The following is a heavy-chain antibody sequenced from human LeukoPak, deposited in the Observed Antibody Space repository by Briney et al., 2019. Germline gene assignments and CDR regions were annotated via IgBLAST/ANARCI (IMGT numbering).Heavy chain of an antibody. V-gene: IGHV1-2*02. J-gene: IGHJ4*02. CDR1: GYTFTDYY. D-gene: IGHD1-26*01. CDR3: TRALGSGY. Sequence: ASVKVSCKASGYTFTDYYMNWVRQAPGQGLEWMGWINPNSGGTNYAQKFQGSVTMTRDASITTAYMELSSLRSDDTAMYYCTRALGSGYWGQGTLVTVSS. CDR2: INPNSGGT.